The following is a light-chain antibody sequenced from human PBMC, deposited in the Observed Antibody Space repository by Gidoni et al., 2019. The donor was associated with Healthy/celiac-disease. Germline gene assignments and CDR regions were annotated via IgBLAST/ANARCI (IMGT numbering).Light chain of an antibody. J-gene: IGKJ4*01. CDR3: QQSYSTPRDT. CDR1: QSISSY. Sequence: IQMPQSLPSLYASVGARVTITCRASQSISSYLNWYQQKPGKAPKLLIYAASRLQSGVPSRFSGSGSGTDFTLTISSLQPEDFATYYCQQSYSTPRDTFGGGTKLEIK. CDR2: AAS. V-gene: IGKV1-39*01.